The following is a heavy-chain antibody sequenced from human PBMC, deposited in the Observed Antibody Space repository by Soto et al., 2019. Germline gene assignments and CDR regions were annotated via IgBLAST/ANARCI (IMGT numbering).Heavy chain of an antibody. CDR1: GISLSGHA. CDR3: ARDHYYDSTGYYSGYFDY. V-gene: IGHV3-30-3*01. CDR2: VSYDGSNK. D-gene: IGHD3-22*01. J-gene: IGHJ4*02. Sequence: PGGSLRLSCAASGISLSGHAMHWVRQAPGKGLEWVALVSYDGSNKYYADSVRGRFTISRDNSKNTLYLQMNSLGAVDTAVYYCARDHYYDSTGYYSGYFDYWGQGTLVTVSS.